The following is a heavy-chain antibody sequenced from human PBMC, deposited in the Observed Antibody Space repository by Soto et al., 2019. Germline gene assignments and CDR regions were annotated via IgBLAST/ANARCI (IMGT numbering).Heavy chain of an antibody. Sequence: PGGSLRLSCAASGFTMSTYAMTWVRKAPGKGLECVSGVTGSGSQIYYADSVKGRFTISKDNSKHTLYLQMSSLGEEDTALYYCAKDAVYRDGLWLMDSWGQGTLVTVSS. D-gene: IGHD2-21*01. V-gene: IGHV3-23*01. J-gene: IGHJ5*02. CDR1: GFTMSTYA. CDR3: AKDAVYRDGLWLMDS. CDR2: VTGSGSQI.